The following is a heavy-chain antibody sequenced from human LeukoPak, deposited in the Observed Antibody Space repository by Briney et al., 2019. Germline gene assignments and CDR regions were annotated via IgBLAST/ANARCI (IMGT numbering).Heavy chain of an antibody. V-gene: IGHV1-18*04. D-gene: IGHD3-10*01. CDR1: GYTFTSYG. J-gene: IGHJ4*02. Sequence: ASVKVSSKASGYTFTSYGISWVRQAPGQGLEWMGWISAYNGNTNYAQKLQGRVTMTTDTSTSTAYMELRSLRSDDTAVYYCARDAPDYYGSGSYYIKSYYFDYWGQGTLVTVSS. CDR2: ISAYNGNT. CDR3: ARDAPDYYGSGSYYIKSYYFDY.